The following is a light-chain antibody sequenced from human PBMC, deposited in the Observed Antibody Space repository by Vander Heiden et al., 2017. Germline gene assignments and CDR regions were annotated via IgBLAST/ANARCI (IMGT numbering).Light chain of an antibody. J-gene: IGKJ3*01. V-gene: IGKV3-11*01. CDR3: QQRSNWLFT. CDR1: QSVSSY. CDR2: DAS. Sequence: ALTHSPATLSLSPGERATLSCSASQSVSSYLAWYQQKPGQAPRLLIYDASNRATGIPARFSGSGSGTDFTLTISSLEPEDFAVYYCQQRSNWLFTFGPGTKVDIK.